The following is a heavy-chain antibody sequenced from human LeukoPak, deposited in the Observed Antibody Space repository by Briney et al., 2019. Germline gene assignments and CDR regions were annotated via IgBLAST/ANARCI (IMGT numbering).Heavy chain of an antibody. J-gene: IGHJ4*02. V-gene: IGHV3-23*01. CDR3: AKVTYGSGYDY. Sequence: GGSLRLSCAASGFTFSSSAMSWVRQAPGKGLEWVSSISGSGSGGSTYYADSVKGRFTISRDNAENSLYLQTNSLRAEDTALYYCAKVTYGSGYDYWGQGTLVTVSS. CDR2: ISGSGSGGST. CDR1: GFTFSSSA. D-gene: IGHD3-10*01.